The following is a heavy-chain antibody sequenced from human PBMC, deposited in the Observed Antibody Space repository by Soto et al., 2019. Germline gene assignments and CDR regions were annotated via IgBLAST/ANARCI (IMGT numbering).Heavy chain of an antibody. D-gene: IGHD3-9*01. Sequence: LVKVSCKASGFTFTSSAVQWVRQARGQRLEWIGWIVVGSGNTNYAQKFQERVTITRDMSTSTAYMELSSLRSEDTAVYYCAAATPYYDILTGYISYYYYYGMDVWGQGTTVTVSS. CDR3: AAATPYYDILTGYISYYYYYGMDV. V-gene: IGHV1-58*01. J-gene: IGHJ6*02. CDR2: IVVGSGNT. CDR1: GFTFTSSA.